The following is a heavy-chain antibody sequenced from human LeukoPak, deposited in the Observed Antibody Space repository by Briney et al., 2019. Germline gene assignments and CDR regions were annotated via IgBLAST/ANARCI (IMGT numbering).Heavy chain of an antibody. CDR3: AKRSGYTTGWFFDF. V-gene: IGHV3-23*01. J-gene: IGHJ4*02. CDR1: GFIFDDFA. CDR2: ISGSGDNT. D-gene: IGHD6-19*01. Sequence: PGGSLRLSCAASGFIFDDFAMHWVRQTPEKGLEWVSSISGSGDNTYYAESVKGRFTISRDNSKNTLFLQMNSLRAEDTAVFYCAKRSGYTTGWFFDFWGQGTLVTVSS.